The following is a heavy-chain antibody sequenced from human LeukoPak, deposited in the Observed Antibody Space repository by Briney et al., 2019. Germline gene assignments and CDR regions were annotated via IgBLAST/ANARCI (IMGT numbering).Heavy chain of an antibody. D-gene: IGHD2-2*01. J-gene: IGHJ3*02. CDR2: ISSSGSTI. CDR1: GFTFSSYE. V-gene: IGHV3-48*03. CDR3: ARWGAVVPAAMRAFDI. Sequence: GGSLRLSCAASGFTFSSYEMNWVRQAPGKGLEWVSYISSSGSTIYYADSVKGRFTISRDNAKNSLYLQMNSLRAEDTAVYYCARWGAVVPAAMRAFDIWGRGTMVTVSS.